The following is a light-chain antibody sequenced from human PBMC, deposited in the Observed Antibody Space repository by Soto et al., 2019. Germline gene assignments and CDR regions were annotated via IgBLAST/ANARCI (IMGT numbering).Light chain of an antibody. CDR1: SSDVGGYNF. Sequence: QSALTQPPSASGSPGQSVTISCTGTSSDVGGYNFVSWYQQHPGKAPKFMIYEVSKRPSGAPDRFSGSKSGNTASLTVSGLQAEDEADYYCSSYAGGIKCVFGGGTKLTVL. CDR3: SSYAGGIKCV. J-gene: IGLJ3*02. V-gene: IGLV2-8*01. CDR2: EVS.